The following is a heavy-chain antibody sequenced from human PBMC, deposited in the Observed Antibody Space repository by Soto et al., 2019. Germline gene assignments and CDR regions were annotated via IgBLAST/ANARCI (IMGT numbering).Heavy chain of an antibody. CDR2: IYSGGNT. CDR3: AKGLYSGSYFDY. Sequence: GGSLRLSCAATGFSVSSNYMSWVRQAPGKGLEWVSVIYSGGNTYYADSVEGRFSISRDSSKNTLYLQMNSLRAEDTAVYYCAKGLYSGSYFDYWGQGTLVTVSS. J-gene: IGHJ4*02. V-gene: IGHV3-53*01. D-gene: IGHD1-26*01. CDR1: GFSVSSNY.